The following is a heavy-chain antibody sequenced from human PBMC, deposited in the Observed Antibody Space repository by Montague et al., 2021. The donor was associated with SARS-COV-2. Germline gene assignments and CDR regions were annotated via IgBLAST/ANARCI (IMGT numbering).Heavy chain of an antibody. Sequence: SETLSLTCAVYGGSFSGYYWSWIRQPPGKGLEWIGVINHSGSTNYNPSLKSRVTISVDTSKNQFSLKLSSVTAADTAVYYCARAGYSSSWYGARNWFDPWGQGTLVAVSS. CDR2: INHSGST. CDR3: ARAGYSSSWYGARNWFDP. J-gene: IGHJ5*02. V-gene: IGHV4-34*01. CDR1: GGSFSGYY. D-gene: IGHD6-13*01.